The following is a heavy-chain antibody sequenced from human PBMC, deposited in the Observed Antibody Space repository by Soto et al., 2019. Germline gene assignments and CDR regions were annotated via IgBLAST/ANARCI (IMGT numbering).Heavy chain of an antibody. Sequence: SETLSLTCTVSGGSISSGGYYWSWIRQHPGKGLEWIGYIYYNGDTYYNPSLKSRVSISIDTSKNQFSLRLTSVTAADTAVYYCARSHRDNWGSPDYFDYWGQGTMVTVSS. J-gene: IGHJ4*03. V-gene: IGHV4-31*03. CDR3: ARSHRDNWGSPDYFDY. D-gene: IGHD7-27*01. CDR1: GGSISSGGYY. CDR2: IYYNGDT.